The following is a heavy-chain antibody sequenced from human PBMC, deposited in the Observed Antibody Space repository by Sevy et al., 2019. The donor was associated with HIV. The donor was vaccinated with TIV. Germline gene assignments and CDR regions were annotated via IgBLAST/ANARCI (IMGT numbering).Heavy chain of an antibody. J-gene: IGHJ4*02. D-gene: IGHD2-15*01. CDR2: ISHSEST. Sequence: SETLSLTCAVYGGSFSGYYWSWIRQPPGKGVEGMPEISHSESTNYNPSLKSRVTISVATSKNQFSLKLSSVTAADTAVYYCAIRSGGHYFDYWGQGTLVTVSS. V-gene: IGHV4-34*01. CDR1: GGSFSGYY. CDR3: AIRSGGHYFDY.